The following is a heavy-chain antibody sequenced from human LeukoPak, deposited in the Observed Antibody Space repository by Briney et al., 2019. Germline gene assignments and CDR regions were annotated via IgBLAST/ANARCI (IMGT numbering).Heavy chain of an antibody. J-gene: IGHJ4*02. V-gene: IGHV3-74*01. Sequence: GGSLRLSCSASGFTFSNYWMHWVRQAPGKGLVWVSHINSDGDSTNYADSVEGRFTISRDNAKNTLYLQMNSLRAEDTAVYYCTGQLFAVTDSGWGQGTLVTVSS. CDR3: TGQLFAVTDSG. CDR1: GFTFSNYW. D-gene: IGHD2-21*02. CDR2: INSDGDST.